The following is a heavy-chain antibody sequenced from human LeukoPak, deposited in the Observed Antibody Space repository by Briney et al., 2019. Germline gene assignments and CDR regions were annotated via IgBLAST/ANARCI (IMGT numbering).Heavy chain of an antibody. D-gene: IGHD6-13*01. Sequence: GGSLRLSCAASGFTFSSYAMHWVRQAPGKGLEWVSVIYSGGSTYYADSVKGRFTISRDNSKNTLYLQMNSLRAEDTAVYYCARVIAAAGSPVYDAFDIWGQGTMVTVSS. V-gene: IGHV3-53*01. J-gene: IGHJ3*02. CDR2: IYSGGST. CDR3: ARVIAAAGSPVYDAFDI. CDR1: GFTFSSYA.